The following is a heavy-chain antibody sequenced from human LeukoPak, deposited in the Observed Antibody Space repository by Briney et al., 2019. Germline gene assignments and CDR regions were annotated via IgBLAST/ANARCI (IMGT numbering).Heavy chain of an antibody. Sequence: LTGGSLRLSCAASGFTFSSSAMSWVRQAPGKGLEWVSYINVGGSSTYYADSVKGRFTISRDNSKNTLYLQMNSLRAKDTAVYYCAKGTVFQPRAPFDPWGQGTLVTVSS. CDR3: AKGTVFQPRAPFDP. D-gene: IGHD2-21*01. V-gene: IGHV3-23*01. CDR2: INVGGSST. J-gene: IGHJ5*02. CDR1: GFTFSSSA.